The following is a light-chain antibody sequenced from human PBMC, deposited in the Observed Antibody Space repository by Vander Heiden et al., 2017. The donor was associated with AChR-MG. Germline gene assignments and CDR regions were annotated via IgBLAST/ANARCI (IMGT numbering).Light chain of an antibody. CDR1: QNVGSN. CDR3: QQYNNWPYT. J-gene: IGKJ2*01. V-gene: IGKV3-15*01. Sequence: IVMTQSPSTLSVSPGERATLFCRASQNVGSNLAWYHQKPRQSPTILIYGASTRAAGIPRRFSGSGSGTEFALTISSLQSEDFAVYYCQQYNNWPYTFGQGTKLEIK. CDR2: GAS.